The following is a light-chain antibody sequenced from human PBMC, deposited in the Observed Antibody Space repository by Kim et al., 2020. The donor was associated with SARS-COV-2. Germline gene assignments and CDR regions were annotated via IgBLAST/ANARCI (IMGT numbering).Light chain of an antibody. J-gene: IGLJ3*02. V-gene: IGLV3-9*01. Sequence: APGTTARITCWGNNMGSKNVHWYQEKPCQAPVLVIYRDSNRPSGIPERFSGSNSGNTATLTISSAQAGDEADYYCQVWDSSTAWVFGGGTQLTVL. CDR1: NMGSKN. CDR3: QVWDSSTAWV. CDR2: RDS.